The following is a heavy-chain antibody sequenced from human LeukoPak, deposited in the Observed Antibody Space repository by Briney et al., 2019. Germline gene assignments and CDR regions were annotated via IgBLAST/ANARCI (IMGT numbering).Heavy chain of an antibody. J-gene: IGHJ5*02. CDR1: GGSISSGGYS. CDR2: IYHSGST. V-gene: IGHV4-30-2*01. CDR3: ARHLKRQWLPSGGFDP. D-gene: IGHD6-19*01. Sequence: PSETLSLTCAVSGGSISSGGYSWSWIRQPPGKGLEWIGYIYHSGSTYYNPSLKSRVTISVDTSKNQFSLKLSSVTAADTAVYYCARHLKRQWLPSGGFDPWGQGTLVTVSS.